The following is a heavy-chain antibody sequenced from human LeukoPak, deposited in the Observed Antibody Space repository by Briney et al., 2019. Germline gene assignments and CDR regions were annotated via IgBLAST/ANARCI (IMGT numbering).Heavy chain of an antibody. CDR1: GFTVSSNS. J-gene: IGHJ4*02. CDR2: IYSDNT. CDR3: ARDLVTMIVVVSETFDY. D-gene: IGHD3-22*01. Sequence: GGSLRLSCTVSGFTVSSNSMSWVRQAPGKGLEWVSFIYSDNTHYSDSVKGRFTISRDNSKNTLYLQMNSLRAEDTAVYYCARDLVTMIVVVSETFDYWGQGTLVTVSS. V-gene: IGHV3-53*01.